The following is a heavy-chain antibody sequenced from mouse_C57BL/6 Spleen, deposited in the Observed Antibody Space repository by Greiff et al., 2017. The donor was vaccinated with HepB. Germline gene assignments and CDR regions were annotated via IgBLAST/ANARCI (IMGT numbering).Heavy chain of an antibody. D-gene: IGHD3-1*01. CDR2: ISSGGDYI. Sequence: EVKVVESGEGLVKPGGSLKLSCAASGFTFSSYAMSWVRQTPEKRLEWVAYISSGGDYIYYADTVKGRFTISRDNARNTLYLQMSSLKSEDTAMYYCTRDEGRAFAYWGQGTLVTVSA. CDR1: GFTFSSYA. V-gene: IGHV5-9-1*02. J-gene: IGHJ3*01. CDR3: TRDEGRAFAY.